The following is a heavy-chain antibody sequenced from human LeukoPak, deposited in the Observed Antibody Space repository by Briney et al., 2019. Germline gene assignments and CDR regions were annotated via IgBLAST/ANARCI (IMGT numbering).Heavy chain of an antibody. V-gene: IGHV6-1*01. CDR2: TYYRSKWYN. Sequence: SQTLSLTCAISGDSVSSNSAAWNWIRQSPSRGLEWLGRTYYRSKWYNDYAVSVKRRITINPGTSKNQFSLQLNSVTPEDTAVYYCARVGYDSSGHPLLDYWGQGTLVTVSS. D-gene: IGHD3-22*01. CDR1: GDSVSSNSAA. CDR3: ARVGYDSSGHPLLDY. J-gene: IGHJ4*02.